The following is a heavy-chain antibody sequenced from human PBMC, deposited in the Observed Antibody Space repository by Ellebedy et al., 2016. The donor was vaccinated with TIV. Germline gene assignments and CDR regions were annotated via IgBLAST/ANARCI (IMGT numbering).Heavy chain of an antibody. CDR2: INHSGST. D-gene: IGHD6-19*01. J-gene: IGHJ5*02. CDR3: ARHRRVASGWSTGWFDP. Sequence: SETLSLTCDVYGGSFTGYYWSWIRQPPGKGLEWIGEINHSGSTNYNPSLKSRVTTSVDTSKNQFSLKLSSVTAADTAVYYCARHRRVASGWSTGWFDPWGQGTLVTVSS. CDR1: GGSFTGYY. V-gene: IGHV4-34*01.